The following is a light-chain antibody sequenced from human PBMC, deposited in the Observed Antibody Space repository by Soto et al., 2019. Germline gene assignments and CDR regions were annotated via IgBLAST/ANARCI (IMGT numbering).Light chain of an antibody. V-gene: IGKV3-15*01. Sequence: EGGRTQSPATRSVSPAERSTLSCRASQSISSNLAWYQQKPGQAPRLLIDDASTRAAGIPARFNGGGSGTEFTLTISSLQSEDFALYYCQQFHNWPLSFGGGTKVDIK. J-gene: IGKJ4*01. CDR2: DAS. CDR1: QSISSN. CDR3: QQFHNWPLS.